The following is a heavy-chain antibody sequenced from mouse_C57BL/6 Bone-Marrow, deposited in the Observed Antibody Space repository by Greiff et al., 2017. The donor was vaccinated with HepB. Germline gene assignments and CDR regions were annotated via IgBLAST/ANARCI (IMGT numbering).Heavy chain of an antibody. Sequence: EVKLMGSGGGLVKPGGSLKLSCAASGFTFSSYAMSWVRQTPEKRLEWVATISDGGSYTYYPDNVKGRFTISRDNAKNNLYLQMSHLKSEDTAMYYCARDHSNFAWFAYWGQGTLVTVSA. CDR1: GFTFSSYA. J-gene: IGHJ3*01. CDR2: ISDGGSYT. D-gene: IGHD2-5*01. CDR3: ARDHSNFAWFAY. V-gene: IGHV5-4*01.